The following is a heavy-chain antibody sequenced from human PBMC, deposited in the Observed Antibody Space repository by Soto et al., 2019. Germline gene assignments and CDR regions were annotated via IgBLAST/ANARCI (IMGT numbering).Heavy chain of an antibody. V-gene: IGHV1-69*01. CDR1: GGTFSNYA. J-gene: IGHJ4*02. D-gene: IGHD2-21*02. CDR2: IIPVFGAA. Sequence: QVRLVQSGAEVKRPESSVKVSCKASGGTFSNYAITWVRQAPGQGLEWMGGIIPVFGAANYAQKFQGRVTFTADESTRTAFMELSSLRSEDTAVYYCAREVVTETTLGYFDFWGQGALVTVSS. CDR3: AREVVTETTLGYFDF.